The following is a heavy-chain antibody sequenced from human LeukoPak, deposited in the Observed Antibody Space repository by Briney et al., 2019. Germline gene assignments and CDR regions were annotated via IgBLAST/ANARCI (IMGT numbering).Heavy chain of an antibody. Sequence: GGSLRLSCTASGFTFNNYVMSWVRQAPGKGLEWVSSISSGGGGGTYYADSVKGRFTISRDNSKNTLDLQMNSLRAEDTAVYYCAKEVAVIGIPLFDNWGQGTLVTVSS. J-gene: IGHJ4*02. CDR2: ISSGGGGGT. CDR1: GFTFNNYV. V-gene: IGHV3-23*01. D-gene: IGHD6-19*01. CDR3: AKEVAVIGIPLFDN.